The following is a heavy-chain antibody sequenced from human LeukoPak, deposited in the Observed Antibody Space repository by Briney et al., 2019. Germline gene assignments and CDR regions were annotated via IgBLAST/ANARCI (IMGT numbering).Heavy chain of an antibody. J-gene: IGHJ4*02. CDR1: GFTYSDSY. CDR2: ISSSGGTI. Sequence: GGSLRLSCAASGFTYSDSYMSWIRQVPGKGLEWISYISSSGGTIYYADSVKGRFTISRDNAKNSLYLQMNSLRAEDTAVYYCAKEGGDWGEGYFDYWGQGTLVTVSS. CDR3: AKEGGDWGEGYFDY. V-gene: IGHV3-11*01. D-gene: IGHD7-27*01.